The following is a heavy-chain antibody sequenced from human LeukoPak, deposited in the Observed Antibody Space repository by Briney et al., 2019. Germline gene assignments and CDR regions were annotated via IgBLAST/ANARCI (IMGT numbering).Heavy chain of an antibody. V-gene: IGHV6-1*01. CDR3: ARGRLSSPTQVNYFDS. CDR1: GDSVSSKNAA. J-gene: IGHJ4*02. CDR2: TYFRSKWYT. Sequence: SQTLSLTCDISGDSVSSKNAAWNWIRQSPSRGLEWLGRTYFRSKWYTEYAVSVKGRISISPDTSKNQFSVHLNYVTPEDTAVYYCARGRLSSPTQVNYFDSWGQGTLVTVSS. D-gene: IGHD6-13*01.